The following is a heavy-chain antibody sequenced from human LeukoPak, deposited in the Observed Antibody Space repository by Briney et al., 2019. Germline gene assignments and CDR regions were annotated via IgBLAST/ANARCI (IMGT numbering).Heavy chain of an antibody. CDR3: ASGWDYYYYMDV. Sequence: PGGSLRLSCAASGFTFSTYAMSWVRQAPGKGLEWVSSISSSSSYIYYADSVKGRFTISRHNAKNSLYLQMNSLRAEDTAVYYCASGWDYYYYMDVWGKGTTVTVSS. CDR1: GFTFSTYA. J-gene: IGHJ6*03. V-gene: IGHV3-21*01. D-gene: IGHD6-19*01. CDR2: ISSSSSYI.